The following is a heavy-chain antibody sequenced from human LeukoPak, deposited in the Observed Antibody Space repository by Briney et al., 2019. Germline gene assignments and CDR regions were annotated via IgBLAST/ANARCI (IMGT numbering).Heavy chain of an antibody. J-gene: IGHJ4*02. CDR1: GYSISSSYY. V-gene: IGHV4-61*01. Sequence: SETLSLTCTVSGYSISSSYYWSWIRQPPGKGLEWIGYIYNSGTTNYNPSLKSRVTISVDTSKNQFSLKVSSVTAAHTAVYYCARSLQYCSGGSCYPGLDYWGQGTLVTVSS. D-gene: IGHD2-15*01. CDR3: ARSLQYCSGGSCYPGLDY. CDR2: IYNSGTT.